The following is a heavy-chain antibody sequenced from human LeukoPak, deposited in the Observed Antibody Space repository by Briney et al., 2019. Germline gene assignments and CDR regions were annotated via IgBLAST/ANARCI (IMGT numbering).Heavy chain of an antibody. CDR3: ARDQWELLNYYYYYMDV. V-gene: IGHV4-34*01. Sequence: SETLSLTCAVYGGSFSGYYWSWIRQPPGKGLEWIGEIYHSGSTNYNPSLKSRVTISVDKSKNQFSLKLSSVTAADTAVYYCARDQWELLNYYYYYMDVWGKGTTVTVSS. CDR2: IYHSGST. J-gene: IGHJ6*03. D-gene: IGHD1-26*01. CDR1: GGSFSGYY.